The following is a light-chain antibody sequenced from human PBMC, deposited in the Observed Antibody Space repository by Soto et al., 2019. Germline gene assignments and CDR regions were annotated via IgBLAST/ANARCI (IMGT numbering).Light chain of an antibody. CDR3: CSYAGSFTVI. CDR2: EVI. Sequence: QSVLTQPASVSGSPGQSITISCTGTTSDVGSYNLVSWYQQHPGKAPNLLISEVIKRPSGVSNRFSGSKSGNTASLTISRLQAEDEAHFYCCSYAGSFTVIFGGGTKVTVL. J-gene: IGLJ2*01. CDR1: TSDVGSYNL. V-gene: IGLV2-23*02.